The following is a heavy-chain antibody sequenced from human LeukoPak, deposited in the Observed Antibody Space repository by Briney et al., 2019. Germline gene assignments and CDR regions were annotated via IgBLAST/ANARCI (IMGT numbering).Heavy chain of an antibody. CDR2: IFTTGST. CDR3: ARTTDEGNMDV. D-gene: IGHD1-1*01. V-gene: IGHV4-4*07. J-gene: IGHJ6*03. Sequence: SETLSLTCSASGGSISSYYWSWIRQPAGKGLEWIGRIFTTGSTNYNPSLKSRVTMSIDTSKNQFSLKVSSATAADTAVYFCARTTDEGNMDVWGKGTRVTISS. CDR1: GGSISSYY.